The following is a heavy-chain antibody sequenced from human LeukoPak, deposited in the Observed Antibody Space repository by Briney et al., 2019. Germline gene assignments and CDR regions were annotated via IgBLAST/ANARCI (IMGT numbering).Heavy chain of an antibody. CDR2: ISPVFGTA. CDR1: GGSFRGYG. CDR3: AAEAVHDSGGYYPSLDY. D-gene: IGHD3-22*01. Sequence: SVKVSCKISGGSFRGYGFTWVRQAPGQGLEWMGGISPVFGTATYAQKFKGRVTLTTDESTSTAYMEVSSLRHEDTAIYYCAAEAVHDSGGYYPSLDYWGQGTLVTVS. V-gene: IGHV1-69*05. J-gene: IGHJ4*02.